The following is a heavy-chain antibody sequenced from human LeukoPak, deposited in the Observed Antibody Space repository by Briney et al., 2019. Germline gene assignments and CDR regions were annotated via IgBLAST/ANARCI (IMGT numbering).Heavy chain of an antibody. CDR2: ISAYNGNT. CDR3: ARNSGYDYFDYYYGMDV. J-gene: IGHJ6*02. D-gene: IGHD5-12*01. V-gene: IGHV1-18*01. CDR1: GYTFTSYG. Sequence: GASVKVSCKASGYTFTSYGISWVRQAPGQGLEWMGWISAYNGNTNYAQKLQGRVTMTTDTSTSTAYMELSSLRSEDTAVYYCARNSGYDYFDYYYGMDVWGQGTTVTVSS.